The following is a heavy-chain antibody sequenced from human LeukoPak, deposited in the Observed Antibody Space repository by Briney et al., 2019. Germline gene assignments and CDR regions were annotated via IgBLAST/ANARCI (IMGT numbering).Heavy chain of an antibody. Sequence: GASVKVSCKSSGYTFTSYGISWVRQAPGQGLEWMGWISAYNGNTNYAQKLQGRVTMTTDTSTSTAYMELRSLRSDDTAVYYCARDLFRNLIVVVPAAPFDPWGQGTLVTVSS. D-gene: IGHD2-2*01. CDR1: GYTFTSYG. V-gene: IGHV1-18*01. CDR3: ARDLFRNLIVVVPAAPFDP. CDR2: ISAYNGNT. J-gene: IGHJ5*02.